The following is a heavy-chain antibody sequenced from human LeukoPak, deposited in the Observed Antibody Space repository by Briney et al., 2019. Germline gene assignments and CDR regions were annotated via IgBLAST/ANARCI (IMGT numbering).Heavy chain of an antibody. CDR1: GGAISSYY. CDR2: IYYSGST. D-gene: IGHD3-16*01. Sequence: SETLSLTCTVSGGAISSYYWSWIRQPPGKGLEWIGHIYYSGSTNYNPSLKSRVTISVDTSKNQFSLKLSSVTAADTAVYYCARLRSGLHHYYYMDVWGKGTRVTVSS. J-gene: IGHJ6*03. V-gene: IGHV4-59*01. CDR3: ARLRSGLHHYYYMDV.